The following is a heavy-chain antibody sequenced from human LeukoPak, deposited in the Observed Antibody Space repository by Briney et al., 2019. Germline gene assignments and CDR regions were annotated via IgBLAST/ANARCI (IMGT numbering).Heavy chain of an antibody. J-gene: IGHJ4*02. CDR2: INHSGST. D-gene: IGHD3-22*01. CDR1: GGSFSGYY. Sequence: SETLSLTCAVYGGSFSGYYWSWIRQPPGKGLEWIGEINHSGSTNYNPSLKSRVTISVDTSKNQFSLKLSSVTAADTAVYYCASPPAPDSSGAKAADYWGQGTLVTVSS. V-gene: IGHV4-34*01. CDR3: ASPPAPDSSGAKAADY.